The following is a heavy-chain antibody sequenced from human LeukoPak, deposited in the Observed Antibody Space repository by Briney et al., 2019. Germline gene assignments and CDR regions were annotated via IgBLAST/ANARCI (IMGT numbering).Heavy chain of an antibody. V-gene: IGHV3-30-3*01. Sequence: PGGSLRLSCEASGFTFRNYVIHWVRQAPGKGLEWVAVTSSDLNVKLYADSVKGRFTISRDNSRSTLYLQMNSLGPEDTAIYYCAREGYYGSGSPPSLYFDYWGQGTLVTVSS. CDR3: AREGYYGSGSPPSLYFDY. CDR2: TSSDLNVK. CDR1: GFTFRNYV. D-gene: IGHD3-10*01. J-gene: IGHJ4*02.